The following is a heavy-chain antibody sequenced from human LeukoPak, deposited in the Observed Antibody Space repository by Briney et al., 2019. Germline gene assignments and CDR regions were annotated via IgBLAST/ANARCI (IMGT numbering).Heavy chain of an antibody. Sequence: GGSLRLSCEASGFEFGNYYVNWIRQAPGKGLEWLSYISGRGHKILYSDSVEGRFTISRDNAQNLLYLHMTNLRVDDSGIYYCARDLNVGMDVWGRGTTVTVAS. CDR1: GFEFGNYY. V-gene: IGHV3-11*01. CDR3: ARDLNVGMDV. J-gene: IGHJ6*02. CDR2: ISGRGHKI.